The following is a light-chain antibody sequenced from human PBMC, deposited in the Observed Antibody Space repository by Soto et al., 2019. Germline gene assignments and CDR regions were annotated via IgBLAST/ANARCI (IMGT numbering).Light chain of an antibody. V-gene: IGLV2-11*01. CDR3: CSYAGSYTGNV. CDR1: SSDVGGYNY. Sequence: SALTQPRSVSGSPVQSVTISCTGTSSDVGGYNYVSWYQQHPGKAPKLMIYEVSKRPSGVPDRFSGSKSGNTASLTISGLKAEDEADYYCCSYAGSYTGNVFGPG. CDR2: EVS. J-gene: IGLJ1*01.